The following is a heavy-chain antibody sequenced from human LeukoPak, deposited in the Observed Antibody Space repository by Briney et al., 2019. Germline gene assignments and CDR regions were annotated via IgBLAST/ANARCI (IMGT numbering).Heavy chain of an antibody. Sequence: ASVKVSCKISGYTLTELSMHWVRQAPGKGLEWMGGFDPEDGETIYAQKFQGRVTMTEDTSTSTAYMELRSLRSDDTAVYYCASLTDALGSHAIGYWGQGTLVTVSS. CDR2: FDPEDGET. V-gene: IGHV1-24*01. CDR1: GYTLTELS. J-gene: IGHJ4*02. D-gene: IGHD1-26*01. CDR3: ASLTDALGSHAIGY.